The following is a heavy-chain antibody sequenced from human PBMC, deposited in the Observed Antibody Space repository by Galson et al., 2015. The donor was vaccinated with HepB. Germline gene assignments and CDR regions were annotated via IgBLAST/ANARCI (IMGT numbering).Heavy chain of an antibody. CDR3: ARLHGDWLPSGDYFGY. J-gene: IGHJ4*02. V-gene: IGHV5-51*03. CDR1: GYKFNNYW. Sequence: QSGAEVKKPGESLKISCEGSGYKFNNYWIGWVRQMPGKGLEWMGIIYPGDSDTRYSPSFQGQVTISVDKSINTAYLHWSSLKASDTAMYYCARLHGDWLPSGDYFGYWGQGTLVTVSS. D-gene: IGHD3/OR15-3a*01. CDR2: IYPGDSDT.